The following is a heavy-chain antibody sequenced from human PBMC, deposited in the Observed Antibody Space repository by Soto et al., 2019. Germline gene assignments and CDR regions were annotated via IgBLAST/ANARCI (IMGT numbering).Heavy chain of an antibody. CDR3: AKDPVPEYYYDSSGYPNHNWFDP. J-gene: IGHJ5*02. V-gene: IGHV3-23*01. D-gene: IGHD3-22*01. CDR1: GFTFSSYA. Sequence: WGSLRLSCAASGFTFSSYAMSWVRQAPGKGLEWVSAISGSGGSTYYADSVKGRFTISRDNSKNTLYLQMNSLRAEDTAVYYCAKDPVPEYYYDSSGYPNHNWFDPWGQGTLVTVSS. CDR2: ISGSGGST.